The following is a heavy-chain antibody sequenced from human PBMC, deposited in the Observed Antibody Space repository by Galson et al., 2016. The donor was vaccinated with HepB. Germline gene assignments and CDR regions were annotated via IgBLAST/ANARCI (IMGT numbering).Heavy chain of an antibody. CDR2: IKRDGSEN. CDR1: GFTFSNYW. J-gene: IGHJ4*02. Sequence: SLRLSCAASGFTFSNYWMSWVRQPPGKGLEWVGNIKRDGSENYYVDSVKGRFTISRDNAKNSLYLQMNSLRAEDTAVYYCARDGSGWLFDSWGQGTLVTVSS. CDR3: ARDGSGWLFDS. V-gene: IGHV3-7*01. D-gene: IGHD6-19*01.